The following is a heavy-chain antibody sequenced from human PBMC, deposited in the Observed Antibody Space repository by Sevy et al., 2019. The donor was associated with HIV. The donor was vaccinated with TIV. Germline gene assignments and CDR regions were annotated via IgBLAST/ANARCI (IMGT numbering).Heavy chain of an antibody. CDR2: ISGSGGTT. Sequence: GGSLRLSCAASGFTFSKYWMSWVRQAPGKGLEWVSAISGSGGTTHYSDSVKGRFTISRDNSKKTLYLQMNSLRAEDTAVYFCAKDSDGSIYYNPFDFWGPGTLVTVSS. CDR3: AKDSDGSIYYNPFDF. V-gene: IGHV3-23*01. CDR1: GFTFSKYW. J-gene: IGHJ4*02. D-gene: IGHD3-22*01.